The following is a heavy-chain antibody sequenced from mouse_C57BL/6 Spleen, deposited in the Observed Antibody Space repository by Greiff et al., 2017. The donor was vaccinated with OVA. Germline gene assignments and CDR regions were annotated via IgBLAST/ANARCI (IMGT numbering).Heavy chain of an antibody. D-gene: IGHD2-3*01. Sequence: QVQLQQSGAELVRPGTSVKVSCKASGYAFTNYLIEWVKQRPGQGLEWIGVINPGSGGTNYNEKFKGKATLTADKSSSTAYMQLSSLTSEDSAVYFCARAEDGPRDSAWFAYWGQGTLVTVSA. CDR1: GYAFTNYL. CDR3: ARAEDGPRDSAWFAY. CDR2: INPGSGGT. J-gene: IGHJ3*01. V-gene: IGHV1-54*01.